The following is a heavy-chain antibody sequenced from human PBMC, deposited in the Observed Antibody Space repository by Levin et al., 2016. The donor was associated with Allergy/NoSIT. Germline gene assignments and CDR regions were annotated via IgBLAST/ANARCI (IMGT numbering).Heavy chain of an antibody. D-gene: IGHD6-19*01. V-gene: IGHV3-15*01. Sequence: WIRQPPGKGLEWVGRIKSKTDGGTTDYAAPVKGRFTISRDDSKNTLYLQMNSLKTEDTAVYYCTGGEGPVAGIDYWGQGTLVTVSS. CDR2: IKSKTDGGTT. CDR3: TGGEGPVAGIDY. J-gene: IGHJ4*02.